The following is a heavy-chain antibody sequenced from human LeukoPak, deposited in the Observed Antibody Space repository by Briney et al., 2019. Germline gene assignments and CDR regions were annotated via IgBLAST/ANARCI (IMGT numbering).Heavy chain of an antibody. V-gene: IGHV3-21*01. J-gene: IGHJ4*02. D-gene: IGHD3-10*01. Sequence: GGSLSLSCAASGFTFSSYSMNWVRQDPGKGLGWVSAISSSSSYIYYADSVKGRFTISRDNAKNSLYLQMNSLRAEDTAVYYCARDRRYYGSGSYQPVDYWGQGTLVTVSS. CDR1: GFTFSSYS. CDR3: ARDRRYYGSGSYQPVDY. CDR2: ISSSSSYI.